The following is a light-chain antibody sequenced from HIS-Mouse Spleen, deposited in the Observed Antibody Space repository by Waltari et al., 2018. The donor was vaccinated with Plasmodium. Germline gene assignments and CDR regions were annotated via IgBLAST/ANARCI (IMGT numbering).Light chain of an antibody. CDR3: QQYNNWSFT. CDR2: GAS. CDR1: QSVSSN. Sequence: EIVMTQSPATLSVSPGERASQSVSSNLAWYQQKPGQAPRLLSYGASTRATGIPARFSGSGSGTEFTLTISSLQSEDFAVYYCQQYNNWSFTFGPGTKVDIK. J-gene: IGKJ3*01. V-gene: IGKV3-15*01.